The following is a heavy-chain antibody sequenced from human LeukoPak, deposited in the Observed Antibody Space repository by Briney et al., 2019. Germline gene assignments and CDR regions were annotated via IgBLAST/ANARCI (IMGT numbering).Heavy chain of an antibody. CDR2: INPNSGGT. CDR3: ARERWLLFDY. V-gene: IGHV1-2*02. CDR1: GYTFIAYY. Sequence: ASVKVSCKASGYTFIAYYMHWVRQAPGQGLEWMGWINPNSGGTNYAQKFQGRVTMTRDTSISTAYMDLSRLRSEDTAVYYCARERWLLFDYWGQGTLVTVSS. J-gene: IGHJ4*02. D-gene: IGHD5-24*01.